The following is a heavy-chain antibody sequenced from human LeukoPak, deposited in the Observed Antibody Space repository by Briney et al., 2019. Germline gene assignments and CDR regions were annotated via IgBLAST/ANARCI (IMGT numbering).Heavy chain of an antibody. Sequence: SVKVSCKSSGGTFSSYAISWVRQAPGQGLEWIGGIIPIFGTANYAQKFQGRVTITADESTSTAYMELSSLRSEDTAVYYCARDLHTAMVEGCWGQGTLVTVSS. J-gene: IGHJ4*02. CDR3: ARDLHTAMVEGC. CDR2: IIPIFGTA. D-gene: IGHD5-18*01. CDR1: GGTFSSYA. V-gene: IGHV1-69*01.